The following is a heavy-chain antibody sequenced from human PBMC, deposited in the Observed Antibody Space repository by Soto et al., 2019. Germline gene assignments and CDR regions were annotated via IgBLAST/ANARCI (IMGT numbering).Heavy chain of an antibody. CDR2: INHSGST. CDR1: GGSFSGYY. V-gene: IGHV4-34*01. CDR3: ARVELGPYCSGGSCGFDP. Sequence: SETLSLTCAVYGGSFSGYYWSWIRQPPGKGLEWIGEINHSGSTNYNPSLKSRVTISVDTSKNQFSLKLSSVTAADTAVYYCARVELGPYCSGGSCGFDPWGQGTLVTVSS. D-gene: IGHD2-15*01. J-gene: IGHJ5*02.